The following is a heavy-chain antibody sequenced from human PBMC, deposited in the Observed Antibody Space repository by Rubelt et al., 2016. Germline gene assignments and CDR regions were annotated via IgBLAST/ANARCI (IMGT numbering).Heavy chain of an antibody. D-gene: IGHD1-7*01. CDR3: ARDPRAGTTSFDY. Sequence: QLQLQESGPGLVKPSETLSLTCTVSGGSISSSSYYWGWIRQPPGKGLEWIRSIYYSGSTYYNPSLKSRVTISVDTSKNQFSLKRSSVPAADTAVYYCARDPRAGTTSFDYWGQGTLVTVSS. CDR2: IYYSGST. V-gene: IGHV4-39*07. CDR1: GGSISSSSYY. J-gene: IGHJ4*02.